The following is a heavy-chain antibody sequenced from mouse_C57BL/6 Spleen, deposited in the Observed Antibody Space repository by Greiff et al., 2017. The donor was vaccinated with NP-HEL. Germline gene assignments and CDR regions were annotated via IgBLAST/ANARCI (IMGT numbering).Heavy chain of an antibody. CDR3: ARSTIKFDY. Sequence: EVQLVESGGDLVKPGGSLKLSCAASGFTFSSYGMSWVRQTPDKRLEWVATISSGGSYTYYPDSVKGRFTISRDNAKNTLYLQMSSLKSEDTAMYYCARSTIKFDYWGQGTTLTVSS. CDR1: GFTFSSYG. J-gene: IGHJ2*01. D-gene: IGHD2-12*01. V-gene: IGHV5-6*01. CDR2: ISSGGSYT.